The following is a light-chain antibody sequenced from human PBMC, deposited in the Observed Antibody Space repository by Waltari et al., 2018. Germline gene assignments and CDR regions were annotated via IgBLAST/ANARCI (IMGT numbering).Light chain of an antibody. J-gene: IGLJ1*01. CDR2: YVG. V-gene: IGLV2-14*01. Sequence: QSALTQPPSVSGSPGQSITISCTGSSSDDGGFYYVPWYQQHPGKAPKVLINYVGKWPSGVSNLFSGSKSGNTASLTISGLQAEDEADYYCTSYASSGTYVFGTGTKVTVL. CDR1: SSDDGGFYY. CDR3: TSYASSGTYV.